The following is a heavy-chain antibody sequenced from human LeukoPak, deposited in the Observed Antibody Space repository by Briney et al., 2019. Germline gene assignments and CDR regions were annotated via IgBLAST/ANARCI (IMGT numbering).Heavy chain of an antibody. CDR2: IYYSGST. J-gene: IGHJ4*02. V-gene: IGHV4-59*01. CDR3: ARSLRGYSYGPPFDY. Sequence: SETLSLTCTVSGGSISSYYWSWVRQPPGKGLEWIGYIYYSGSTNYNPSLKSRVTISVDTSKNQFSLKLSSVTAADTAVYYCARSLRGYSYGPPFDYWGQGTLVTVSS. D-gene: IGHD5-18*01. CDR1: GGSISSYY.